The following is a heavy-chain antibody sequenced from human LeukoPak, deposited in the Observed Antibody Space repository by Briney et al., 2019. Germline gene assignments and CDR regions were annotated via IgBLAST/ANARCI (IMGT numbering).Heavy chain of an antibody. Sequence: GGSLRLSCAASGFTFSSYSMNWVRQAPGKGLEWVSYISSSSSTIYYADSVKGQFTISRDNAKNSLYLQMNSLRAEDTAVYYCARAGGPYGSGSYLFDYWGQGTLVTVSS. V-gene: IGHV3-48*01. J-gene: IGHJ4*02. CDR1: GFTFSSYS. CDR2: ISSSSSTI. CDR3: ARAGGPYGSGSYLFDY. D-gene: IGHD3-10*01.